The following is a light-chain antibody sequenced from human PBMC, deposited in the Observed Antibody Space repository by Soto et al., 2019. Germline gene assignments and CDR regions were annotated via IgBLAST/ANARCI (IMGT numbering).Light chain of an antibody. CDR1: QSISSW. CDR3: QQYNSYPLT. J-gene: IGKJ1*01. V-gene: IGKV1-5*01. Sequence: DIPMTQSPSTLSASVGDRVTITCRASQSISSWLAWYQQKPGKAPKLLIYYASSLESGVPSRFSGSGSGTEFTLTISSLQPDDFATYYCQQYNSYPLTFGQGTKVEIK. CDR2: YAS.